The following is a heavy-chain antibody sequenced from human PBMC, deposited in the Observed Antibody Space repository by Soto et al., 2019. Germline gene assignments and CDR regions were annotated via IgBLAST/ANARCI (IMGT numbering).Heavy chain of an antibody. J-gene: IGHJ4*02. V-gene: IGHV3-9*01. Sequence: EVQLVESGGGFVQPGRSLRLSCAASGFPFDDYAIHWVRQAPGKGLEWFSGISWNSGSIGYADSVKGRFTISRDNAKKSLYLHMNSLRAEDTALYYCARAVPPPLYWGQGTLVTVSS. CDR3: ARAVPPPLY. CDR2: ISWNSGSI. CDR1: GFPFDDYA.